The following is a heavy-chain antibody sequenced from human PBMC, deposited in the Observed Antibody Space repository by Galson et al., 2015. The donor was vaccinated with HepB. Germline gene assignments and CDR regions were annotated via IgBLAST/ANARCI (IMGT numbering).Heavy chain of an antibody. V-gene: IGHV6-1*01. J-gene: IGHJ5*02. CDR1: GDSVSSTSAA. D-gene: IGHD6-19*01. CDR2: TYYRSKWYN. CDR3: ARVGGSSGWYSWFDP. Sequence: CAISGDSVSSTSAAWNWIRQSPSRGLEWLGRTYYRSKWYNDYAVSVKSRITINPDTSKNQFSLQLNSVTPEDTAVYYCARVGGSSGWYSWFDPWGQGTLVTVSS.